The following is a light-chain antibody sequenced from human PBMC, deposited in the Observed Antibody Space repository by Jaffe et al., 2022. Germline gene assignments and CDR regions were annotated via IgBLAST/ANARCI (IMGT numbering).Light chain of an antibody. CDR2: DAS. J-gene: IGKJ5*01. V-gene: IGKV3-11*01. CDR3: QQRYNWPLT. Sequence: EIVLTQSPATLSLSPGERATLSCRASQSVSISLAWYQQKPGQAPRLLIYDASSRATGIPDRFSGSGSGTDFALTISSLEPEDFAVYYCQQRYNWPLTFGQGTRLDIK. CDR1: QSVSIS.